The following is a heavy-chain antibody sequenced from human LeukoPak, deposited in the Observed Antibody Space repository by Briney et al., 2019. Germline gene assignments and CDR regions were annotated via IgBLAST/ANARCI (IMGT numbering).Heavy chain of an antibody. V-gene: IGHV4-61*01. J-gene: IGHJ4*02. CDR2: TYYSGST. D-gene: IGHD1-1*01. CDR3: ARVSTENNWNDVHENSQAQDY. CDR1: GGSVSSGSYY. Sequence: SETLSLTCTVSGGSVSSGSYYWSWIRQPPGKGLEWIGYTYYSGSTNYNPSLKSRVTISVDTSKNQFSLKLSSVTAADTAVYYCARVSTENNWNDVHENSQAQDYWGQGTLVTVSS.